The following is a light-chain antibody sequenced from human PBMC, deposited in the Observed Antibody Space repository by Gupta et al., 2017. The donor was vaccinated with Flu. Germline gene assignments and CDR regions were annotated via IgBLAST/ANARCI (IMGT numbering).Light chain of an antibody. CDR2: GAS. V-gene: IGKV3-20*01. CDR3: QQYGASLGT. CDR1: QSVRSRS. Sequence: ERATLSCRASQSVRSRSLAWYQHKPGQAPGLLIFGASSRATGIPDRFSGSGSGTDFTLTISRLEPEDFAVYYCQQYGASLGTFGGGTKVEIK. J-gene: IGKJ4*01.